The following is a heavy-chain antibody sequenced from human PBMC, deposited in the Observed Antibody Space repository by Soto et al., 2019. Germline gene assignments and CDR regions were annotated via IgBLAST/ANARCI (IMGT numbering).Heavy chain of an antibody. CDR3: ARETKLPGHGVTDAFDI. CDR2: ISSSSSYI. CDR1: GFTFSSYS. Sequence: GGSLRLSCAASGFTFSSYSMNWVRQAPGKGLEWVSSISSSSSYIYYADSVKGRFTISRDNAKNSLYLQMNSLRAEDTAVYYCARETKLPGHGVTDAFDIWGQGTMVTVSS. V-gene: IGHV3-21*01. D-gene: IGHD1-26*01. J-gene: IGHJ3*02.